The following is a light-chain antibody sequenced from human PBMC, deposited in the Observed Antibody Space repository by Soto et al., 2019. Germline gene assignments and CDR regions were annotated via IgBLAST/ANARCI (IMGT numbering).Light chain of an antibody. V-gene: IGLV4-60*02. Sequence: QPVLTQSSSASASLGSSVKLTCILSSGHSTYIIASHQQQPGKAPRFLMTLDRGGSYNRGSGVPDRFSGSSSGADRYLTISNIQFEDEGDYYCETWYSNTHKVFGGGTKLTVL. CDR1: SGHSTYI. CDR2: LDRGGSY. J-gene: IGLJ3*02. CDR3: ETWYSNTHKV.